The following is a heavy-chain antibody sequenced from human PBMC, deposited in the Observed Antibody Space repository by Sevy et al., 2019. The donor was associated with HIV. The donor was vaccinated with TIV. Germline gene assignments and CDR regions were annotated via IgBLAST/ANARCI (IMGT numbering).Heavy chain of an antibody. CDR3: ATDRSSGWPL. D-gene: IGHD6-19*01. J-gene: IGHJ4*02. Sequence: GGSLRLSCAASGLSSSSYAMNWVRQAPGEGLEWVSTISGPGGSTYYADSVKGRFTISRDNSKNTLFLQMNSLRAEDTAIYYCATDRSSGWPLWGQGTLVTVSS. V-gene: IGHV3-23*01. CDR1: GLSSSSYA. CDR2: ISGPGGST.